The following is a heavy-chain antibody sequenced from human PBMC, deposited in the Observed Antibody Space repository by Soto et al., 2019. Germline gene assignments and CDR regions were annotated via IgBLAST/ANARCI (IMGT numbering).Heavy chain of an antibody. V-gene: IGHV1-69*01. D-gene: IGHD2-8*01. CDR2: IMPIFGTA. CDR3: ATARGSVIYAQPEAFNI. CDR1: GGTFSNYA. J-gene: IGHJ3*02. Sequence: QVQLVQSGAEVKKPGSSVKVSCKTSGGTFSNYALSWVRQAPGQGLEWMGAIMPIFGTANYAQKFQGRVTIPADESTSAPYMELNILRSEDTPIYCRATARGSVIYAQPEAFNIWGQGTLVTVPS.